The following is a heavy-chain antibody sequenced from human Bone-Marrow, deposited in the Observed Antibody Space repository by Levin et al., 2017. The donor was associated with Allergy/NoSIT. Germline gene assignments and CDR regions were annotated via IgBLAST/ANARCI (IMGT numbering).Heavy chain of an antibody. CDR2: IFSNDEK. D-gene: IGHD6-13*01. CDR3: ARGVSSPYYDYGMDV. V-gene: IGHV2-26*01. CDR1: GFSLSNARMG. J-gene: IGHJ6*02. Sequence: SGPTLVKPTETLTLTCTVSGFSLSNARMGVSWIRQPPGKALEWLAHIFSNDEKSYSTSLKSRLTISKDTSKSQVVLTMTNMDPVDTATYYCARGVSSPYYDYGMDVWGQGTTVTVSS.